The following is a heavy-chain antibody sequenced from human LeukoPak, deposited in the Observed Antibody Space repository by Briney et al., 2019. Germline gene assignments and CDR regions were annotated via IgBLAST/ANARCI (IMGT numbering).Heavy chain of an antibody. CDR1: GFTLSNYA. Sequence: PGGSLRLSCAASGFTLSNYAMSWVRQAPGKGLEWVSALHESGASTYYADPVKGRFTVSRDSSKNTLNLQMNSLRAKDTAVYYCAKVMQDRSMNMHFDYWGPGTQVTVSS. CDR2: LHESGAST. CDR3: AKVMQDRSMNMHFDY. D-gene: IGHD5-18*01. J-gene: IGHJ4*02. V-gene: IGHV3-23*01.